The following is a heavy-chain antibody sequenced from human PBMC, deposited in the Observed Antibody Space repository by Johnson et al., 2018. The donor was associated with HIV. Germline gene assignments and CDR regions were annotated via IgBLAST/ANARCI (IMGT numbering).Heavy chain of an antibody. CDR1: GFTFSTYG. D-gene: IGHD4-23*01. CDR2: ITYDGSNQ. CDR3: AKDLSRWELHPLSAFDI. Sequence: QVQLVESGGGVVQPGRSLRLSCAASGFTFSTYGMHWVRQAPGKGPEWVAVITYDGSNQYYGDSVKGRFTISRDNSKNTLYLQMNSLRAEDTAVYYCAKDLSRWELHPLSAFDIWGQGTMVTVSS. V-gene: IGHV3-30*18. J-gene: IGHJ3*02.